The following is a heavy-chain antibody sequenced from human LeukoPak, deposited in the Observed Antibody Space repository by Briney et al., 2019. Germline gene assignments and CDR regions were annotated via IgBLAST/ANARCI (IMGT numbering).Heavy chain of an antibody. D-gene: IGHD3-22*01. V-gene: IGHV3-53*01. CDR2: IYSGGST. Sequence: GGFLRLSCAASGFTVSSNYMSWVRQAPGKGLEWVSVIYSGGSTYYADSVKGRFTISRDNSKNTLYLQMNSLRAEDTAVYYCAREASSGYSFDYWGQGTLVTVSS. J-gene: IGHJ4*02. CDR1: GFTVSSNY. CDR3: AREASSGYSFDY.